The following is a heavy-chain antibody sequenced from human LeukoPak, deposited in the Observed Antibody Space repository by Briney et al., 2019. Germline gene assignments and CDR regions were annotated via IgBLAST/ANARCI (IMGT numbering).Heavy chain of an antibody. Sequence: GGSLRLSCAASGFTFSTSNMNWVRQAPGKGLEWVPSISSSGTYIYYVDSVKGRFTISRDNAKNSLYLQMNSLRAEDTAVYYCAGDCSGGSCYNWFDPWGQGTLVTVSS. J-gene: IGHJ5*02. CDR2: ISSSGTYI. V-gene: IGHV3-21*01. CDR1: GFTFSTSN. D-gene: IGHD2-15*01. CDR3: AGDCSGGSCYNWFDP.